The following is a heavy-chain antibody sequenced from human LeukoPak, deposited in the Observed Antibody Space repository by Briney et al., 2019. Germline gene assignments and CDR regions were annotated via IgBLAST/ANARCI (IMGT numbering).Heavy chain of an antibody. CDR3: ARDRHIAAAGYYFDY. Sequence: GGSLRLSCAASGFTFSTYPIHWVRQAPGKGLEWVAVIADDGKDKHYVESVKGRFTISRDNSKNTPYLQMNSLRVEDMAVYYCARDRHIAAAGYYFDYWGQGTLVTVSS. CDR1: GFTFSTYP. J-gene: IGHJ4*02. CDR2: IADDGKDK. V-gene: IGHV3-30*04. D-gene: IGHD6-25*01.